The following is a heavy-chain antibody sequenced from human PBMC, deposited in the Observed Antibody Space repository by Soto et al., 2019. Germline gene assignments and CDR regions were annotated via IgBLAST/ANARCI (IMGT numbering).Heavy chain of an antibody. CDR3: ARGRFDFIWGTPAPYLDY. D-gene: IGHD3-16*01. J-gene: IGHJ4*02. V-gene: IGHV4-59*01. CDR2: IYNSATT. Sequence: SETLSLTCTVSGDSISTYYWTWIRQPPGKGLEWIGYIYNSATTEYNPSLKSRVTISVDTSKNQFSLKLSSVTTADTAVYYCARGRFDFIWGTPAPYLDYWGQGALVTVSS. CDR1: GDSISTYY.